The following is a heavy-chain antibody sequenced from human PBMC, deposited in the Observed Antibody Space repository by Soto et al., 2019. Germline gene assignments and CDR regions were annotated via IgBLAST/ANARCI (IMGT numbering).Heavy chain of an antibody. Sequence: QEQLVESGGAVVQPGTSLRLSCAASGFTFSRVGMHWVRQAPGQGPEWVAVIWFDGSDKYYADSVKGRFTISRDNSRNTLYLQMNSLRAEDTAMYYCARDKGKVHFDSWGQGTLVIVSS. CDR2: IWFDGSDK. J-gene: IGHJ4*02. D-gene: IGHD3-10*01. V-gene: IGHV3-33*01. CDR3: ARDKGKVHFDS. CDR1: GFTFSRVG.